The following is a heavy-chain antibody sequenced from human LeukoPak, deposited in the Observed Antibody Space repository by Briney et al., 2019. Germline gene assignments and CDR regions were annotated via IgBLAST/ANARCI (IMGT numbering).Heavy chain of an antibody. D-gene: IGHD4-23*01. CDR2: ISWDGGST. V-gene: IGHV3-43*01. Sequence: GGPLRLSCAASGFTFDDYTMHWVRQAPGKGLEWVSLISWDGGSTYYADSVKGRFTNSRDNSKNSLYLQMNSLRTEDTALYYCAKEGGNAGYYYYYMDVWGKGTTVTVSS. J-gene: IGHJ6*03. CDR1: GFTFDDYT. CDR3: AKEGGNAGYYYYYMDV.